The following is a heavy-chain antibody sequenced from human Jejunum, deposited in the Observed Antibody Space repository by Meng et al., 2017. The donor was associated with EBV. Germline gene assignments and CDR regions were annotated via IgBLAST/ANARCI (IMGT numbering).Heavy chain of an antibody. J-gene: IGHJ5*02. CDR2: IFHIGTT. Sequence: QVQLHESGPGLVKPLGTLSLPCAVSGGSISSSNWWSWVRQPPRKGPEWIGEIFHIGTTNYNPTLKSRVTMSVDKSKNHFSLKLTSVTAADTAVYYCARDGGPSGSYAYWFDPWGQGTLVTVSS. V-gene: IGHV4-4*02. CDR1: GGSISSSNW. D-gene: IGHD1-26*01. CDR3: ARDGGPSGSYAYWFDP.